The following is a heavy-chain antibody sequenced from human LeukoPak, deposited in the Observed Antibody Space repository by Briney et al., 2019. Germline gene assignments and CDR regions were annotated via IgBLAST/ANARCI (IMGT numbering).Heavy chain of an antibody. CDR3: AKDWATLPSRLSPFDS. D-gene: IGHD6-6*01. CDR2: ISATGGGT. V-gene: IGHV3-23*01. J-gene: IGHJ4*02. CDR1: GFTFSSYA. Sequence: PGASLRLSCAASGFTFSSYAMSWVRQDPGKGLEWVSTISATGGGTVYADSVKGRFTTSRDNSENMLLLQMNSLRAVDTAVYYCAKDWATLPSRLSPFDSWGQGILVTVSS.